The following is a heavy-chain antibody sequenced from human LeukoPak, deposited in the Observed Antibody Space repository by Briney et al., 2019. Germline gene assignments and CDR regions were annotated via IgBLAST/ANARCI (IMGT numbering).Heavy chain of an antibody. CDR2: INPNGGGT. D-gene: IGHD1-20*01. Sequence: GSVKVSCKASGYTFTTYYMHWVRQAPGQGLEWMGLINPNGGGTGYAQKFQGRVTMTRDTSTSTTYMELSSLKSEDTAVYYCARDMTGKRGYFDYWGQGTLVTVSS. CDR1: GYTFTTYY. V-gene: IGHV1-46*01. J-gene: IGHJ4*02. CDR3: ARDMTGKRGYFDY.